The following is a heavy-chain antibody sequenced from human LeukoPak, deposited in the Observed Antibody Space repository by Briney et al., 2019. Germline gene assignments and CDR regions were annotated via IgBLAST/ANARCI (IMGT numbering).Heavy chain of an antibody. CDR2: IFYGGTT. Sequence: SETLSLTCTVSGGSVSSYYWSWIRQPPGKGLEWIGYIFYGGTTNYNPSLKSRVSLSVDTSKNQFSLKLNSVIAADTAVYYCARVGGVPLGAFDIWAQGTMVTVSS. CDR1: GGSVSSYY. CDR3: ARVGGVPLGAFDI. V-gene: IGHV4-59*02. D-gene: IGHD3-16*01. J-gene: IGHJ3*02.